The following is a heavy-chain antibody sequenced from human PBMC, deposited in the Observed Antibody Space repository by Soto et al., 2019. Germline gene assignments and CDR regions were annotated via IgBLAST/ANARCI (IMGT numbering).Heavy chain of an antibody. CDR2: IYSSGST. V-gene: IGHV4-61*01. CDR3: AREDCYNGMDV. CDR1: GGSVSSGTYY. J-gene: IGHJ6*02. Sequence: QVQLQESGPGLVKPSETLSLSCTVSGGSVSSGTYYWSWIRQPPGKGLEWIGYIYSSGSTNYNPSLESRVTISVDTSKNQFSLKVSSVTAADTAVYYCAREDCYNGMDVWGQGTTVTVSS.